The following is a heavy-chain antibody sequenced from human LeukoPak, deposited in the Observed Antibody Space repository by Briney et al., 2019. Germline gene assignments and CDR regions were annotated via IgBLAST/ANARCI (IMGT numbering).Heavy chain of an antibody. CDR1: GYSISSGYY. CDR2: IYHSGST. V-gene: IGHV4-38-2*02. Sequence: SETLSLTCTVSGYSISSGYYWGWIRPPPGKGLEWIGTIYHSGSTYYNPSLKSRVTISVDTSKNQFSLKLSSVTAADTAVYYCARVIDYWGQGTLVTVSS. CDR3: ARVIDY. J-gene: IGHJ4*02.